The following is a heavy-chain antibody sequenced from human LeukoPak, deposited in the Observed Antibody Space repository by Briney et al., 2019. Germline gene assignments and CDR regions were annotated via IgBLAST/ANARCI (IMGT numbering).Heavy chain of an antibody. Sequence: GTSLRFSCAASGFTFSSFAIHWVRQAPGKGFEWVAVISSDGSNKFYADSVRGRFTISRDNSKNTLNLQMNSLRPEDTAVYYCARDRPVGVPIAISYDLDSWGQGTLVSVSS. J-gene: IGHJ4*02. CDR2: ISSDGSNK. D-gene: IGHD2-2*02. V-gene: IGHV3-30*01. CDR1: GFTFSSFA. CDR3: ARDRPVGVPIAISYDLDS.